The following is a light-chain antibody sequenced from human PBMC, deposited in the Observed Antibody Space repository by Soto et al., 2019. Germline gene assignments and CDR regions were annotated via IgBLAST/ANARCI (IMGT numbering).Light chain of an antibody. CDR2: DTS. CDR3: QEHIHWPPGM. Sequence: EIVVTQSPATLSASPGERVTLSCRASQIVSRRLAWYQQRLGQVPRLLIYDTSTRAPGISARFSGSGSGTEFTLTISSLQSEDFAVYYCQEHIHWPPGMFGPGTTVDSK. V-gene: IGKV3-15*01. CDR1: QIVSRR. J-gene: IGKJ1*01.